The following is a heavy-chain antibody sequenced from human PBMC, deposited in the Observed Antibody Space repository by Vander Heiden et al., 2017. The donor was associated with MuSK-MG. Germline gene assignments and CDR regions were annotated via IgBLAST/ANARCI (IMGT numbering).Heavy chain of an antibody. Sequence: QVQLVQSGAEVKKPGSSVKVSCKASGGTFSSYAISWVRQAPGQGLEWMGRIIPILGIANYAQKVQGRVTITADKSTSTAYMELSSLRSEDTAVYYCAREGVNDYGDYWGQGTLVTVSS. D-gene: IGHD2-8*01. V-gene: IGHV1-69*04. CDR3: AREGVNDYGDY. CDR2: IIPILGIA. CDR1: GGTFSSYA. J-gene: IGHJ4*02.